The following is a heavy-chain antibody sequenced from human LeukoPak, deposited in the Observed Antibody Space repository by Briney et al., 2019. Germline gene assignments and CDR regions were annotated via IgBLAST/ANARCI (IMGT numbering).Heavy chain of an antibody. D-gene: IGHD3-22*01. CDR1: GGPISSSSYY. CDR2: IYYSGST. J-gene: IGHJ3*02. Sequence: SGTLSLTCTVSGGPISSSSYYWGWIRQPPGKGLEWIGSIYYSGSTYYNPSLKSRVTISVDTSKNQFSLKLSSVTAADTAVYYCAGDPGGDSSGAKYAFDIWGQGTMVTVSS. V-gene: IGHV4-39*07. CDR3: AGDPGGDSSGAKYAFDI.